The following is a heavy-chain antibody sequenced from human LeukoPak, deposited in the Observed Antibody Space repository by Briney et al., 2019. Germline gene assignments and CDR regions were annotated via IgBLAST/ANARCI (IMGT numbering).Heavy chain of an antibody. J-gene: IGHJ4*02. D-gene: IGHD3-9*01. Sequence: GGSLRLSCAGSGFTFSSYGMHWVRQAPGKGLEWVAFIRYDGSNKYYADSVKGRFTISRDNSKNTLYLQMNSLRAEDTAVYYCAKDDSLDILTGAGFDYWGQGTLVTVSS. CDR3: AKDDSLDILTGAGFDY. CDR2: IRYDGSNK. CDR1: GFTFSSYG. V-gene: IGHV3-30*02.